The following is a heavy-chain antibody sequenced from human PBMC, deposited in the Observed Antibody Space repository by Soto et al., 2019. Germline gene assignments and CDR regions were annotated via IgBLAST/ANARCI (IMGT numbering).Heavy chain of an antibody. Sequence: EVQLLESGGGLVQPGGSLRVSCAASGFTFSSYAMNWVRQAPGKGLEWVSSIGGSGSTTYYADSVKGRFTISRDNSKNTLYLQMNSLTAEDTAVYYCATDNYGDYYYYGMDVWGQGTTVTVSS. CDR3: ATDNYGDYYYYGMDV. CDR1: GFTFSSYA. J-gene: IGHJ6*02. V-gene: IGHV3-23*01. CDR2: IGGSGSTT. D-gene: IGHD4-17*01.